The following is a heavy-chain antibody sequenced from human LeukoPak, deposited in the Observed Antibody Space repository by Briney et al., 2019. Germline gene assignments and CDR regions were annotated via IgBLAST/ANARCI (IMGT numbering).Heavy chain of an antibody. J-gene: IGHJ4*02. Sequence: PSETLSLTCAVYGGSFSGYYWSWIRQPPGKGLEWIGEINHSGSTNYNPSLKSRVTILVDTSKNQFSLKLSSVTAADTAVYYCARASMARPVDYWGQGTLVTVSS. CDR2: INHSGST. V-gene: IGHV4-34*01. D-gene: IGHD2/OR15-2a*01. CDR1: GGSFSGYY. CDR3: ARASMARPVDY.